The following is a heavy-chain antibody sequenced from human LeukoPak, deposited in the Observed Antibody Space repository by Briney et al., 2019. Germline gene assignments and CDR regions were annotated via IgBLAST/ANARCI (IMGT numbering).Heavy chain of an antibody. J-gene: IGHJ3*01. CDR3: GRDPNGDYVGAFEF. Sequence: GGSLRVSCVASEFPISAYAMMWVRLTPGKGLEWVSSIGGSGSNTNYADSVRGRFTISRDNSKNTLYLQMNSLRAEDTAVYYCGRDPNGDYVGAFEFWGQGTLVSVSS. V-gene: IGHV3-23*01. D-gene: IGHD4-17*01. CDR2: IGGSGSNT. CDR1: EFPISAYA.